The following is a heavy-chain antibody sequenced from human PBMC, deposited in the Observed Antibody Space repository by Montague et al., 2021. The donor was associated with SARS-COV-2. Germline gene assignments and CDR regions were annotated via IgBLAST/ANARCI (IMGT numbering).Heavy chain of an antibody. D-gene: IGHD4-17*01. CDR3: ARGRADVGDYGWVDP. V-gene: IGHV4-30-2*01. CDR2: IFPGGXP. CDR1: GGSISNCSYP. Sequence: TLSLTCSVSGGSISNCSYPWSWIRQPPGKGLESIGYIFPGGXPXYXXXXQXRVTISIDNSKNQLSLRLTSITAADTAVYFCARGRADVGDYGWVDPWGQGILVTVS. J-gene: IGHJ5*02.